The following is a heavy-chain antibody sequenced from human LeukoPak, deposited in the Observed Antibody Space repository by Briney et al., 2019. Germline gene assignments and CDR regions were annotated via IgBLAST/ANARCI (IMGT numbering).Heavy chain of an antibody. V-gene: IGHV3-74*01. D-gene: IGHD2-15*01. J-gene: IGHJ4*02. Sequence: GGYLRLYCAASGFTLSSYWMHWVRQTQGMGLVWVSRINSDGGATTYADSVKGRFTISRDNAKNTLYLQMNSLRAEDTAVYYCARGLHCSGGSCYDTTFDYWGQGTLVTVSS. CDR3: ARGLHCSGGSCYDTTFDY. CDR2: INSDGGAT. CDR1: GFTLSSYW.